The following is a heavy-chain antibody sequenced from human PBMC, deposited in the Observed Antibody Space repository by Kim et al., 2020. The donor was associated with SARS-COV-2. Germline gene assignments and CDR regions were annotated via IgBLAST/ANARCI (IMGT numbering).Heavy chain of an antibody. CDR1: GFTVSGNY. CDR3: ARGGSYSSGRYASWYFDL. D-gene: IGHD6-19*01. J-gene: IGHJ2*01. Sequence: GGSLRLSCAASGFTVSGNYMSWVRQAPGTGLEWVSIIYVGEVTHYAESVKSRFTASRDKSKNTMYLQMSSLRAEDTAVYYCARGGSYSSGRYASWYFDLWGRGTLVTVSS. CDR2: IYVGEVT. V-gene: IGHV3-53*01.